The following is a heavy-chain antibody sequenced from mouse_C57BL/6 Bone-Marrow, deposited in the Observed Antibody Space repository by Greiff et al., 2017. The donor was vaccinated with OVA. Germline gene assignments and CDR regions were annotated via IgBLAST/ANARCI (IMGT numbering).Heavy chain of an antibody. J-gene: IGHJ2*01. CDR1: GFNIKDDY. V-gene: IGHV14-4*01. Sequence: EVQLQQSGAELVRPGASVKLSCTASGFNIKDDYMHWVKQRPEQGLEWIGWIDPENGDTEYASQFPGKATITADTSSTTAYLQLSSLTSEDTAVYYCTTCDYDVGYWGQGTTLTVSS. CDR3: TTCDYDVGY. D-gene: IGHD2-4*01. CDR2: IDPENGDT.